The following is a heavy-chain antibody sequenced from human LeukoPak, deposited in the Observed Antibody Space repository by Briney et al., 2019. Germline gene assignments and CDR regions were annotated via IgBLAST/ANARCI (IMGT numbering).Heavy chain of an antibody. J-gene: IGHJ3*02. CDR3: ASSEGYTDAFQI. V-gene: IGHV1-2*02. Sequence: GASVKVSCKASGYTFTGYYIHWVRQAPGQGPEWMAWINPKSSGTNYAQKFQGRVTMTRDTSISTIYMELTRLRSDDTAVYYCASSEGYTDAFQIWGQGTMVTVSS. CDR1: GYTFTGYY. CDR2: INPKSSGT. D-gene: IGHD2-2*02.